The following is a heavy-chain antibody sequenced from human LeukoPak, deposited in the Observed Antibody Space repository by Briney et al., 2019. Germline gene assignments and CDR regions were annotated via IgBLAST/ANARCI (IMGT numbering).Heavy chain of an antibody. D-gene: IGHD3-3*01. CDR2: ISYDGSNK. J-gene: IGHJ4*02. CDR3: TTDHRTIYGVVTPDY. Sequence: GGSLRLSCAASGFTFSSYGMHWVRQAPGKGLEWVAVISYDGSNKYYADSVKGRFTISRDNSKNTLYLQMNSLKTEDTAVYYCTTDHRTIYGVVTPDYWGQGTLVTVSS. V-gene: IGHV3-30*03. CDR1: GFTFSSYG.